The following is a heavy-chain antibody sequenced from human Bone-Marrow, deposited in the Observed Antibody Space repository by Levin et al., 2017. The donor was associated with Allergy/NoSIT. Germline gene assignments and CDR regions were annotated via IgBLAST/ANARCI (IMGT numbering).Heavy chain of an antibody. CDR3: ARRFGWDIVVVPAASPPDAFDI. V-gene: IGHV5-10-1*01. CDR2: IDPSDSYT. CDR1: GYSFTSYW. J-gene: IGHJ3*02. Sequence: KVSCKGSGYSFTSYWISWVRQMPGKGLEWMGRIDPSDSYTNYSPSFQGHVTISADKSISTAYLQWSSLKASDTAMYYCARRFGWDIVVVPAASPPDAFDIWGQGTMVTVSS. D-gene: IGHD2-2*01.